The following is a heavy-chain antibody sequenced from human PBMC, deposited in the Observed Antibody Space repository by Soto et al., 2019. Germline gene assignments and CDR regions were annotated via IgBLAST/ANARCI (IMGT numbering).Heavy chain of an antibody. CDR2: ISSSSSTI. Sequence: EVQLVESGGGLVQPGGSLRLSCAASGFTFSSYSMNWVRQAPGKGLEWVSYISSSSSTIYYADSVKGRFTITRDNAKNSLYLQMNSLRDEDTAVYYCARQDIVVVVAATYYFDYWGQGTLVTVSS. V-gene: IGHV3-48*02. D-gene: IGHD2-15*01. CDR3: ARQDIVVVVAATYYFDY. CDR1: GFTFSSYS. J-gene: IGHJ4*02.